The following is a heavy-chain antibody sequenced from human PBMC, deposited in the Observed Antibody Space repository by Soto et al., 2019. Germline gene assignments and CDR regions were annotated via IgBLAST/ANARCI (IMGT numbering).Heavy chain of an antibody. CDR3: AKDFSDIWDYRRDFDY. D-gene: IGHD1-7*01. V-gene: IGHV3-9*01. CDR1: GFTFDDYA. Sequence: EVQLVESGGGLVQPGRSLRLCCGASGFTFDDYAMHWVRQAPGKGLEWVSGISWNSGSIAYADSVKGRFTISRDNAKNSLYLQMNSLTPEDTALYYCAKDFSDIWDYRRDFDYWGQGTLVTVSS. J-gene: IGHJ4*02. CDR2: ISWNSGSI.